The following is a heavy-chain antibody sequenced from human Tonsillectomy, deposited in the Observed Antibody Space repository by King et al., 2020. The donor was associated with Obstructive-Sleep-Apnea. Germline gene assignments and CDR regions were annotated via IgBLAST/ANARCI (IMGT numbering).Heavy chain of an antibody. V-gene: IGHV3-30*04. CDR3: AKDPGRLSIAPAVDYYYGMDV. Sequence: PLQESGGGVVQPGRSLRLSCVASGFTFSGYAMDWVRQAPGKGLEWVAVISYDGNTKYYADSVKGRFTISRDNSKKTLYLQMNSLRADDTAVYFCAKDPGRLSIAPAVDYYYGMDVWGHGTTVSVSS. J-gene: IGHJ6*02. CDR1: GFTFSGYA. CDR2: ISYDGNTK. D-gene: IGHD6-13*01.